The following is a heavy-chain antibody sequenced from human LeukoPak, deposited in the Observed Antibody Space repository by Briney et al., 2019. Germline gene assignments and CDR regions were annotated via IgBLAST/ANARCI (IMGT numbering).Heavy chain of an antibody. D-gene: IGHD3-22*01. Sequence: GASVKVSCKASGGTFSSYAISWVRQAPGQGLEGMGGIIPFLGTPNYAQKFQGRVPLIADESTSTAYMELSSLRSEDTAVYYCARISYSDSSGYSLSYWGQGTLVTVSS. CDR2: IIPFLGTP. V-gene: IGHV1-69*13. CDR1: GGTFSSYA. J-gene: IGHJ4*02. CDR3: ARISYSDSSGYSLSY.